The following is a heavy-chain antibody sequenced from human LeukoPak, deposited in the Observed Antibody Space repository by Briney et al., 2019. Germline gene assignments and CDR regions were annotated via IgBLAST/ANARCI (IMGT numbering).Heavy chain of an antibody. V-gene: IGHV3-7*01. Sequence: QTGGSLRLSCAVSGFTFSNYWMNWVRQAPGEGLEWVANIKEDGSQKYYVESVKGRFTVSRDNAKNSVYLQMSSLRDEDTAVYYCARGLNTSPGVDYWGQGTLVTVSS. D-gene: IGHD3-16*01. CDR2: IKEDGSQK. CDR3: ARGLNTSPGVDY. CDR1: GFTFSNYW. J-gene: IGHJ4*02.